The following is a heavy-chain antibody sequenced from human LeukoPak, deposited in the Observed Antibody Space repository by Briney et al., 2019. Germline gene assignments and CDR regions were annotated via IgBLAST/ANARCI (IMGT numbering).Heavy chain of an antibody. CDR2: IYYSGST. J-gene: IGHJ3*02. CDR3: ARRYSFDAFDI. D-gene: IGHD5-18*01. Sequence: SETLSLTCTVSGGSVSSGSYYWSWIRRPPGKGLEGIGYIYYSGSTNYNPSHKSRVTISVDTSKTQFPLKLSSVTAADTAVYYCARRYSFDAFDIWGKGTMVTVSS. CDR1: GGSVSSGSYY. V-gene: IGHV4-61*01.